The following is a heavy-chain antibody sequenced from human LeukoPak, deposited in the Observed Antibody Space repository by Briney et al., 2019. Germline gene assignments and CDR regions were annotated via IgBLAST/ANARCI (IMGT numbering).Heavy chain of an antibody. J-gene: IGHJ3*02. CDR3: ARGDAFDI. CDR1: GFIFSNYA. CDR2: TGGTT. V-gene: IGHV3-23*01. Sequence: GGSLRLSCAASGFIFSNYAMTWVRQAPGKGLEWVSSTGGTTDYADSVKGRFTISRDNSKNTLYLQMNSLRAEDTAVYYCARGDAFDIWGQGTMVTVSS.